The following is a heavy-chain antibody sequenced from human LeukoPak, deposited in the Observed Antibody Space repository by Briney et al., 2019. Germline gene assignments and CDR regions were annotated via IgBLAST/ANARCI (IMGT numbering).Heavy chain of an antibody. V-gene: IGHV4-39*07. Sequence: SETLSLTCTVSGGSISSSSYYWGWIRQPPGKGLEWIGSIYYSGSTYYNPSLKSRVTISVDTSMNQFSLKLSSVTAADTAVYYCARDREYSSSWYGGFGYWGQGTLVTVSS. D-gene: IGHD6-13*01. CDR2: IYYSGST. CDR3: ARDREYSSSWYGGFGY. J-gene: IGHJ4*02. CDR1: GGSISSSSYY.